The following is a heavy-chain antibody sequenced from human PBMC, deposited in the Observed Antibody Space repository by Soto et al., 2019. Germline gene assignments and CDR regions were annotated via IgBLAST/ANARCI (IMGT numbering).Heavy chain of an antibody. CDR2: ISWNSGSI. V-gene: IGHV3-9*03. CDR3: AKDLGGDWNYYYSMDV. CDR1: GFTFHEYP. J-gene: IGHJ6*03. D-gene: IGHD2-21*02. Sequence: SLRQYCAHSGFTFHEYPMHWPRQAPGNGLEWVLGISWNSGSIGYADSVKGRFTISRDNAKNSLYLQMNSLRAEYMALCYCAKDLGGDWNYYYSMDVWGKGT.